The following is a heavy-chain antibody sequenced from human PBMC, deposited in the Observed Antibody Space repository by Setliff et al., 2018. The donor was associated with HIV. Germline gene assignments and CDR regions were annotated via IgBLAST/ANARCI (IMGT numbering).Heavy chain of an antibody. Sequence: GGSLRLSCAASGFTFDNYAMVWVRQAPGKGLEWVSLISWDGASTFYADSVKGRFTISRDNAKNSLYLQMNSLRAEDTALYYCAKDRVGATNYYFDYWGQGTLVTVSS. CDR2: ISWDGAST. V-gene: IGHV3-43D*04. D-gene: IGHD1-26*01. CDR1: GFTFDNYA. CDR3: AKDRVGATNYYFDY. J-gene: IGHJ4*02.